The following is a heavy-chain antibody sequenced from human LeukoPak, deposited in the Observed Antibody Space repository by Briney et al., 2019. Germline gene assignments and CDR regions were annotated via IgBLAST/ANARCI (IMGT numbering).Heavy chain of an antibody. CDR3: ARDGAYSAYDYPY. J-gene: IGHJ4*02. CDR1: GYTFSNYW. CDR2: IYPGDSDT. V-gene: IGHV5-51*01. D-gene: IGHD5-12*01. Sequence: GGSLRLSCLGSGYTFSNYWIGWVRQMPGKGLEWMGIIYPGDSDTRYSPSFQGQVTISADKSISTAYLQWSSLKASDTAMYYCARDGAYSAYDYPYWGQGTLVTVSS.